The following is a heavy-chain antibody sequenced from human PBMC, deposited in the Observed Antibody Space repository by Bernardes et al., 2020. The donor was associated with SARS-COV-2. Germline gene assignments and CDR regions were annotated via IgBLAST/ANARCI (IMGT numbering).Heavy chain of an antibody. J-gene: IGHJ4*02. CDR2: ISYDGSKK. CDR1: GFAFTSYG. D-gene: IGHD3-10*01. Sequence: GGSLRLSCAASGFAFTSYGMHWVRQAPGKGLEWVAVISYDGSKKYYADSVKGRFTISRDNSKNTLFLEMNNLRVEDKAVYYCAKDTAFGELFPDYWGQGTLVTVSS. CDR3: AKDTAFGELFPDY. V-gene: IGHV3-30*18.